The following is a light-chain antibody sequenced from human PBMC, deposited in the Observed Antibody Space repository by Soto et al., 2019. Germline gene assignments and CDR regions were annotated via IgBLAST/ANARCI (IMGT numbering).Light chain of an antibody. Sequence: QPVLTQPPSVSGAPGQRVTISCTGSSSNIGAGYDVHWYQQVPGTAPKLLIYANNYRPSGVPDRFSGSKSGTSASLAITGLQAEDEADYYCQSYDTSLSVVLFGGGTKLTVL. V-gene: IGLV1-40*01. J-gene: IGLJ2*01. CDR1: SSNIGAGYD. CDR2: ANN. CDR3: QSYDTSLSVVL.